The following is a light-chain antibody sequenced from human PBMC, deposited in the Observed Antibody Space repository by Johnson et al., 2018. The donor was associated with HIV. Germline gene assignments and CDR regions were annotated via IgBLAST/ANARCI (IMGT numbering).Light chain of an antibody. CDR2: ANN. Sequence: QPVLTQPPSVSAAPGQRVSISCSGSSSNIGNNYVSWYQQLPGTAPKLLIYANNKRPSGIPDRFSGSKSGTSATLGITGLQTGDEADYYCGTWDNSRSAGGVFGTGTKVTVL. CDR1: SSNIGNNY. V-gene: IGLV1-51*02. CDR3: GTWDNSRSAGGV. J-gene: IGLJ1*01.